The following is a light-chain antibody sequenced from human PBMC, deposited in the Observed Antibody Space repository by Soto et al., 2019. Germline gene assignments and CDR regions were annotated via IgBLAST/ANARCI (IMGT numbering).Light chain of an antibody. Sequence: QSAQTQPASVSGSPGQSITISCTGTSSDVGGYNYVSWYQQHPGKAPKLMIYEVSNRPSGVSNRFSGSKSGNTASLSISGLQAEDEADYYCSSYTGSSTVVFGGGTKLTVL. V-gene: IGLV2-14*01. CDR1: SSDVGGYNY. CDR2: EVS. J-gene: IGLJ2*01. CDR3: SSYTGSSTVV.